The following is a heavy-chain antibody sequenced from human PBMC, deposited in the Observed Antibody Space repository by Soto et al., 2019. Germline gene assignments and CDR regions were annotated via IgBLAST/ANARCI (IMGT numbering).Heavy chain of an antibody. D-gene: IGHD3-9*01. CDR2: MNPNSGNT. Sequence: ASVKVSCKASGYTFTSYDINWVRQATGQGLEWMGWMNPNSGNTGYAQKFQGRVTMTRNTSISTAYMELSSLRSEDTAVYYCARGHVLRYFDWLLPTDYWGQGTLVTVSS. CDR1: GYTFTSYD. CDR3: ARGHVLRYFDWLLPTDY. V-gene: IGHV1-8*01. J-gene: IGHJ4*02.